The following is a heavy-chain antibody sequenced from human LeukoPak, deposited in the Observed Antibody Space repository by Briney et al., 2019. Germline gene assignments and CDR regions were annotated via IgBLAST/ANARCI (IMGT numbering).Heavy chain of an antibody. CDR3: AKDRYYYDPPLFDY. D-gene: IGHD3-22*01. Sequence: GGSLRLSCAASGFTFSNYGLSWVRQAPGKGLEWVSGITGSGGSTYYADSVKGRFTISRDNSKNTLYLQMNSLRAEDTAVYYCAKDRYYYDPPLFDYWGQGTLVTVSS. J-gene: IGHJ4*02. V-gene: IGHV3-23*01. CDR2: ITGSGGST. CDR1: GFTFSNYG.